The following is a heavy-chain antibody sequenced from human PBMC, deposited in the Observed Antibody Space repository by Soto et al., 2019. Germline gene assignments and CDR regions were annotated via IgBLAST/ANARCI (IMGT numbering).Heavy chain of an antibody. D-gene: IGHD3-22*01. J-gene: IGHJ4*02. V-gene: IGHV1-2*02. Sequence: PAASVKVSCKASAYTLTGYYIHWVRQAPGRGLEWVAWINPNNGGTLYAQRFQGRVTLTWDTSISTAFMELSTLRSDDTAVYYCSSDYYDSSGYYRNDYWGQGTLVTVS. CDR2: INPNNGGT. CDR1: AYTLTGYY. CDR3: SSDYYDSSGYYRNDY.